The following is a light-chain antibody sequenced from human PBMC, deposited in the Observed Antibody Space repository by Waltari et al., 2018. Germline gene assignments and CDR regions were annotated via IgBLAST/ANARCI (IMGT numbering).Light chain of an antibody. CDR1: ENIISN. CDR2: GAS. CDR3: QQYNNWPLT. J-gene: IGKJ5*01. V-gene: IGKV3-15*01. Sequence: EIVLTQYPATLSVSPGGRATLSCRASENIISNLAWYPQRPGQAPRLLIHGASTRATAFPPRFSGSGSGTEFTLTINSLQSEDFAVYYCQQYNNWPLTFGQGTRLEIK.